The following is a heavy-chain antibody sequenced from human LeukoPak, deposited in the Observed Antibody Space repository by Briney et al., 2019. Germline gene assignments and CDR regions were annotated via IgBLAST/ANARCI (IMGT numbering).Heavy chain of an antibody. J-gene: IGHJ4*02. V-gene: IGHV3-21*01. CDR3: ARGPPFTG. CDR2: ISSSSYI. CDR1: GFTFSSYS. D-gene: IGHD2-8*02. Sequence: GGSLRLSCADSGFTFSSYSMSWVRQAPGKGLEWVSSISSSSYIYYADSVKGRFTISRDNAKNSLYLQMNSLRAEDTAVYYCARGPPFTGWGQGTLVTVSS.